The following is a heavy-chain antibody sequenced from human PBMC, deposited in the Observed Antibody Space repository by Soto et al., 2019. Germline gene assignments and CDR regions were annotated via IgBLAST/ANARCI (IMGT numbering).Heavy chain of an antibody. CDR2: IYYSGST. CDR1: GGSISSSSYY. CDR3: ARTRRITRRWGYYYYYGMDV. D-gene: IGHD1-20*01. Sequence: QLQLQESGPGLVKPSETLSLTCTVSGGSISSSSYYWGWIRQPPGKGLEWIGSIYYSGSTYYNPSLKSRVTISVDTSKNQFSLKLSSVTAADTAVYYCARTRRITRRWGYYYYYGMDVWGQGTTVTVSS. J-gene: IGHJ6*02. V-gene: IGHV4-39*01.